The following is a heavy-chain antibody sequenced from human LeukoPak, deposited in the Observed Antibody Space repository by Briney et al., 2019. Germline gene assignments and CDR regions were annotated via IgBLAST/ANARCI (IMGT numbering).Heavy chain of an antibody. Sequence: GGSLRPSWAASGSTFSSYAMSWVRQAPGKGLEWVSAIRGSGGSTYYADFVKGRFTISRDNSKNTLYLQMNSLRAEDTALYYCAKGSSSWYPRDAFDIWGQGTMVTVSS. D-gene: IGHD6-13*01. V-gene: IGHV3-23*01. CDR2: IRGSGGST. J-gene: IGHJ3*02. CDR3: AKGSSSWYPRDAFDI. CDR1: GSTFSSYA.